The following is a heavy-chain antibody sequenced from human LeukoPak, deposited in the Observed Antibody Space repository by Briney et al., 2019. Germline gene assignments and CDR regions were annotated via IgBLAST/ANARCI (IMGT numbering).Heavy chain of an antibody. D-gene: IGHD6-13*01. V-gene: IGHV5-51*01. CDR2: IYPGDSDT. Sequence: RGESLKISCQGSGYSFTSYWIGWVRQMPGKGLEWMGIIYPGDSDTRYSPSFQGQVTISADKSISTAYLQWSSLKASDTAMYYCARLKRSSSSWYGGWFDSWGQGTRVTVSS. CDR3: ARLKRSSSSWYGGWFDS. CDR1: GYSFTSYW. J-gene: IGHJ5*01.